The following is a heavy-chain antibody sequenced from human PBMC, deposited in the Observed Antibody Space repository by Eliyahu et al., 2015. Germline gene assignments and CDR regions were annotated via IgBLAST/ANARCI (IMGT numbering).Heavy chain of an antibody. D-gene: IGHD5-24*01. Sequence: QXQLQESGPGLVKPSGXLSXTYWXPGVPLPPGKGLEWIGEIYHSGTTNYNPSLKSRVSISVDKSKNQFSLRLTSVTAADTAVYHCARIFGYSYSLGRDYFDSWGQGTLVTVSS. CDR3: ARIFGYSYSLGRDYFDS. V-gene: IGHV4-4*02. CDR2: IYHSGTT. CDR1: W. J-gene: IGHJ4*02.